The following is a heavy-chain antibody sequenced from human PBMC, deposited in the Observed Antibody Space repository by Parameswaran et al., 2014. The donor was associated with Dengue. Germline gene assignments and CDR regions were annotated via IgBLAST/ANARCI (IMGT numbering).Heavy chain of an antibody. D-gene: IGHD4-23*01. CDR1: GYSISSGYY. V-gene: IGHV4-38-2*02. CDR2: IYHSGST. Sequence: AGGSLRLSCAVSGYSISSGYYWGWIRQPPGKGLEWIGSIYHSGSTYYNPSLKSRVTISVDTSKNQFSLKLSFVTAADTAVYYCAREVTPMVDYWGQGTLVTVSS. J-gene: IGHJ4*02. CDR3: AREVTPMVDY.